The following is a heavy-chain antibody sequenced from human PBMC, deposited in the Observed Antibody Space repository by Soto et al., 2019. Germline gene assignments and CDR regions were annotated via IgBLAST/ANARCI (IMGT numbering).Heavy chain of an antibody. CDR1: GFTFSDYF. CDR3: AREYSAYHYHVDF. Sequence: QEQLVESGGALVKPGGSLRLSCAASGFTFSDYFMTWIRQAPGEGLEWVAYISTSARIINYADSVKGRFTISRDNAKNSLYLQMNSLRAEDTAVYFCAREYSAYHYHVDFWGQGTVVTVSS. J-gene: IGHJ4*02. CDR2: ISTSARII. D-gene: IGHD4-4*01. V-gene: IGHV3-11*01.